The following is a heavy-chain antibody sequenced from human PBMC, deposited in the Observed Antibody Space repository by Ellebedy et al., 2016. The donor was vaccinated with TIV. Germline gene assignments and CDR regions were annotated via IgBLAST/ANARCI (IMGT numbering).Heavy chain of an antibody. D-gene: IGHD4-23*01. Sequence: GESLKISCAASGLSFSTYWMHWVRQVPGKGLVWVSHISDDGSSTNYADPVKGRFTISRDNAKNTLYLQMNNLRADDTALYYCATTFADAGGYWGQGTLVTVS. CDR3: ATTFADAGGY. J-gene: IGHJ4*02. CDR2: ISDDGSST. CDR1: GLSFSTYW. V-gene: IGHV3-74*01.